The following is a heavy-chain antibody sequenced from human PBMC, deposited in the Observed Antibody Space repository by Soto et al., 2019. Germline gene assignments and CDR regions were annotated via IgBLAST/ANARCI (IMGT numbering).Heavy chain of an antibody. CDR3: VKVLIGYCGGSTCNIFQS. D-gene: IGHD2-15*01. V-gene: IGHV3-30*18. CDR2: LSHDGSKR. J-gene: IGHJ4*02. CDR1: GFIFNSYD. Sequence: GGSLRLSCAASGFIFNSYDMHWVRQAPGKGLEWMAFLSHDGSKRFYADSVKGRITISRDNFNNTLLLQMHSLRPEDTGVYYCVKVLIGYCGGSTCNIFQSWGQGARVTVSS.